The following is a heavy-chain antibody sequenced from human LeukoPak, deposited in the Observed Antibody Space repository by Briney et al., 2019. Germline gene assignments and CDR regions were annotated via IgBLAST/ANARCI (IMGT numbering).Heavy chain of an antibody. Sequence: PLASVTVSCKASGGTFSSYAISWVRQAPGQGLEWMGGIIPIFGTANYAQKFQGRVTITADKSTNTAYMELSSLRSEDTAVYYCARLIRTRDGLDYWGQGTLVTVSS. CDR1: GGTFSSYA. D-gene: IGHD1-1*01. CDR3: ARLIRTRDGLDY. J-gene: IGHJ4*02. CDR2: IIPIFGTA. V-gene: IGHV1-69*06.